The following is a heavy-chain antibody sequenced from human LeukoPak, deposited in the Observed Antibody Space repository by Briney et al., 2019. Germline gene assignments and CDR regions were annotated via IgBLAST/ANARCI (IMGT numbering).Heavy chain of an antibody. Sequence: NPSETLSLTCAVYGGSFSGYYWSWIRQPPGKGLEWIGEINHSGSTNYNPSLKSRVTISVDTSKNQFSLKLSSVTAADTAVYYCASFSGSYYFDYWGQGTLVTVSS. V-gene: IGHV4-34*01. CDR1: GGSFSGYY. CDR2: INHSGST. CDR3: ASFSGSYYFDY. J-gene: IGHJ4*02. D-gene: IGHD1-26*01.